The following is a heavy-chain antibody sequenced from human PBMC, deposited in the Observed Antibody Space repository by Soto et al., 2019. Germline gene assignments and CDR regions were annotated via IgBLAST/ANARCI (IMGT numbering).Heavy chain of an antibody. V-gene: IGHV1-2*02. D-gene: IGHD6-13*01. CDR1: GFRFSAYY. J-gene: IGHJ6*02. CDR2: INPNSGGT. CDR3: ARSLLDEYSSSWRSAYYGMDV. Sequence: GASVKVSCAASGFRFSAYYIYWVRQAPGQGLEWIGWINPNSGGTNNAQKFQGRVTMRRDTPTSTVCRELSGLIPADTAGNYCARSLLDEYSSSWRSAYYGMDVWGQGTTVTVSS.